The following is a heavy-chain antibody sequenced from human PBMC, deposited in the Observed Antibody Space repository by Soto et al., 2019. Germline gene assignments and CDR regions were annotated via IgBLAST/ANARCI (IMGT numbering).Heavy chain of an antibody. V-gene: IGHV4-59*08. CDR1: GGSISSYY. J-gene: IGHJ2*01. CDR3: ASRSTVTLYWYFDI. Sequence: QVQLQESGPGLVKPSETLSLTCTVSGGSISSYYWSWIRQPPGKGLEWIGYIYYSGSTNYNPSLKSRVTISVDTSKNRCSLKLSSVTAADTALYYCASRSTVTLYWYFDIWGRGTLVTVSS. CDR2: IYYSGST. D-gene: IGHD4-17*01.